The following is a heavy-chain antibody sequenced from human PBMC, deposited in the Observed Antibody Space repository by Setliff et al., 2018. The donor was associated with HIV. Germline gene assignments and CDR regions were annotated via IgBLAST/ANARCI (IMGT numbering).Heavy chain of an antibody. J-gene: IGHJ4*02. Sequence: SETLSLTCTVSNDSINYQYWAWIRQPPGKGLEWIGSIYYSGNTNYNPSLKSRVTISIDTSKSQFSLKLTSVSAADTAMYYCARDSARKGGSPVVWGQGTLVTVSS. V-gene: IGHV4-59*11. CDR2: IYYSGNT. D-gene: IGHD3-22*01. CDR3: ARDSARKGGSPVV. CDR1: NDSINYQY.